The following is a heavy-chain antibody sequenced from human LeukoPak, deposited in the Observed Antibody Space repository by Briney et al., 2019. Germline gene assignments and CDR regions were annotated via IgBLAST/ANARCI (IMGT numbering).Heavy chain of an antibody. CDR2: INPSSGGT. CDR1: GYRFTGYY. V-gene: IGHV1-2*02. Sequence: GASVKVSCKASGYRFTGYYIHWVRQAPGQGLEWMGWINPSSGGTNYPQKSQGRVTMTRDTSISTVYMELSRLRSDDTAVYYCARPAVGVAAYYYYYMDVWGKGTTVTISS. D-gene: IGHD3-3*01. CDR3: ARPAVGVAAYYYYYMDV. J-gene: IGHJ6*03.